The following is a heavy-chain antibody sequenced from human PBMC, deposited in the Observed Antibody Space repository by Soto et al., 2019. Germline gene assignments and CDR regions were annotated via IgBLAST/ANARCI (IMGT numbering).Heavy chain of an antibody. CDR3: GGKNYDSSGYFDY. Sequence: PSETLSLTCTVSGGSISSYYWSWIRQPPGKGLEWIGYMHYSGSTNYNPSLKSRVTISVDTSKNQFSLKLSSVTAADTAVYYCGGKNYDSSGYFDYWGQGTLVTVS. D-gene: IGHD3-22*01. V-gene: IGHV4-59*01. CDR1: GGSISSYY. CDR2: MHYSGST. J-gene: IGHJ4*02.